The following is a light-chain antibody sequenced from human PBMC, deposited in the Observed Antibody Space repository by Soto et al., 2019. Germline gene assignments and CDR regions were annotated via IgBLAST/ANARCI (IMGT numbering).Light chain of an antibody. CDR1: QGISSY. J-gene: IGKJ2*01. CDR3: QQRSNWPT. V-gene: IGKV3-11*01. CDR2: DAS. Sequence: TQSPSSLSASTGDRVTITCRASQGISSYLAWYQQKPGQAPRLLIYDASNRATGIPARFSGSGSGTDFTLTISSLEPEDFAVYYCQQRSNWPTFGQGTKLEI.